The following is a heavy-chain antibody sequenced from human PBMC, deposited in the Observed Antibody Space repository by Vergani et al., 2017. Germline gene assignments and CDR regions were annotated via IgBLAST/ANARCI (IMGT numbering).Heavy chain of an antibody. Sequence: QVQLVQSGAEVKKPGSSVKVSCKASGGTFSSYAISWVRQAPGQGLEWMGGIIPIFGTANYAQKFQGRVTLTADKSTSTAYMELSSLRSEDTAVYYCASSPATVTAPTEFDPWGQGTLVTVSS. CDR2: IIPIFGTA. V-gene: IGHV1-69*06. J-gene: IGHJ5*02. CDR3: ASSPATVTAPTEFDP. CDR1: GGTFSSYA. D-gene: IGHD4-17*01.